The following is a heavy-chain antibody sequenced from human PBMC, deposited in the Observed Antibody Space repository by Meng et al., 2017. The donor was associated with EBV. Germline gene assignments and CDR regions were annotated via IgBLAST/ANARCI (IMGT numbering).Heavy chain of an antibody. CDR3: ASAEHYGDYVFEY. V-gene: IGHV1-69*01. CDR2: IIPLFHTT. D-gene: IGHD4-17*01. Sequence: QVQLGQAGAWVKQPGASVKVSYKTSGCILRSFAISWVRQAPGQGLEWMGGIIPLFHTTNYAQKFQGRLHIIADESSATTYMELSSLRSEDTAIYYCASAEHYGDYVFEYWGQGTLVTVSS. CDR1: GCILRSFA. J-gene: IGHJ4*02.